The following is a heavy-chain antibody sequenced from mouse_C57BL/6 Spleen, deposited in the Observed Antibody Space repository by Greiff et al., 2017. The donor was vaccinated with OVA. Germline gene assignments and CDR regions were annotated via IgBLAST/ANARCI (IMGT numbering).Heavy chain of an antibody. Sequence: VKLQESGPGLVAPSQSLSITCTVSGFSFTSYGVHWVRQPPGKGLEWLVVIWSDGSTTYNSALKSRLSISKDNSKSQVFLKMNSLQTDDTAMYYCASYDYDGGGYAMDYWGQGTSVTVSS. V-gene: IGHV2-6*03. CDR3: ASYDYDGGGYAMDY. CDR1: GFSFTSYG. CDR2: IWSDGST. J-gene: IGHJ4*01. D-gene: IGHD2-4*01.